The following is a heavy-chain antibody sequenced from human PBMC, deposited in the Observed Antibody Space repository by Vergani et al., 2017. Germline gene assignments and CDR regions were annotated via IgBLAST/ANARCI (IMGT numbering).Heavy chain of an antibody. V-gene: IGHV3-33*01. CDR2: IWYDGSNK. CDR1: GFTFSSYG. D-gene: IGHD5-18*01. J-gene: IGHJ6*02. Sequence: QVQLVESGGGVVQPGRSLRLSCAASGFTFSSYGMHWVRQAPGKGLEWVAVIWYDGSNKYYADSVKGRFTISRDNSKNTLYLQMNSLGAEDTAVYYCARYQRVYSYGYGGGMDVWGQGP. CDR3: ARYQRVYSYGYGGGMDV.